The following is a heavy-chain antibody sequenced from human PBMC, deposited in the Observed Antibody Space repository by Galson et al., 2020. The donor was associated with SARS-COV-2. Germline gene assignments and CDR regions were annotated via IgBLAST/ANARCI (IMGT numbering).Heavy chain of an antibody. CDR3: ARGVTTPWNKWFDP. CDR2: IYYSVKP. D-gene: IGHD4-4*01. CDR1: GASIRSGNYY. J-gene: IGHJ5*02. V-gene: IGHV4-31*03. Sequence: ASETLSLTCTVSGASIRSGNYYWTWIRQHPGKGPERIGYIYYSVKPSYNPSLKSRVTISVDTSKNQFSLNLSSVTVADTAVYYCARGVTTPWNKWFDPWGQGTLVTVSS.